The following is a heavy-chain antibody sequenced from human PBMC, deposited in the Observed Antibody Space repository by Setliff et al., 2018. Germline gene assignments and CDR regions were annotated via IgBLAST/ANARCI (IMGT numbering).Heavy chain of an antibody. CDR2: ISPRSIYI. J-gene: IGHJ3*02. CDR1: GDSISRAKYY. V-gene: IGHV3-21*01. D-gene: IGHD6-25*01. Sequence: ETLSLTCTVSGDSISRAKYYWSWVRQAPGKGLEWVSSISPRSIYIYYADSVRGRFTISRDNAQNSLYLQMNTLGAEDTAVYYCARSPANGGHDAFDIWGQGTMVTVSS. CDR3: ARSPANGGHDAFDI.